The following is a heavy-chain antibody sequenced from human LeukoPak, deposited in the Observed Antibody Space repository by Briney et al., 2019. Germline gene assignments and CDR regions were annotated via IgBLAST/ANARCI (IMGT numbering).Heavy chain of an antibody. J-gene: IGHJ4*02. D-gene: IGHD6-19*01. Sequence: GGSLRLSCAASGFTFSSYWMHWVRQAPGKGLVWVSRINSDGSSTNYADSVKGRFTISRDNAKNTLYLQMNSLRAEDTAVYYCARVSGWDRDCLDYWGQGTLVTVSS. CDR3: ARVSGWDRDCLDY. CDR2: INSDGSST. CDR1: GFTFSSYW. V-gene: IGHV3-74*01.